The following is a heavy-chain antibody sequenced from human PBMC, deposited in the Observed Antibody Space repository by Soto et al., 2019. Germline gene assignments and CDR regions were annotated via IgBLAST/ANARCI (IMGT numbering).Heavy chain of an antibody. CDR2: ISSYGSDT. V-gene: IGHV3-74*02. Sequence: EEQLLESGGGLVLPGGSLRLSCAASGFTFSRYWMHWVRQAPGKGLVWVSRISSYGSDTHYADSVKGRFTISRDNAKNTLYLQMKSLGADDTAVYYCASNYAYAEGYYWYGSDVWGQGTTVTVSS. CDR1: GFTFSRYW. CDR3: ASNYAYAEGYYWYGSDV. D-gene: IGHD3-16*01. J-gene: IGHJ6*02.